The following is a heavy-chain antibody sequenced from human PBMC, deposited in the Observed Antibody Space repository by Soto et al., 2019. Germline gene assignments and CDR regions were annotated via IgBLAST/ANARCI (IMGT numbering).Heavy chain of an antibody. D-gene: IGHD2-21*01. Sequence: QLQLQESGSGLVKPSQTLSLTCAVSGGSISSGHYPWTWIRQPPGKGLEWIGYIYPGGNTYYSPSLKSRITVALGASKSLVALRLTSVPAADTAVYYCARRVGVAISPWGQGTLVTVSS. J-gene: IGHJ4*02. V-gene: IGHV4-30-2*01. CDR1: GGSISSGHYP. CDR2: IYPGGNT. CDR3: ARRVGVAISP.